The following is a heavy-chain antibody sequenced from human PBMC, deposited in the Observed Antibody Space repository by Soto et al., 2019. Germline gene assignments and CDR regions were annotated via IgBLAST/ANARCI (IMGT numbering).Heavy chain of an antibody. D-gene: IGHD2-15*01. CDR1: GGSFSGYY. CDR3: ARNRPYDPYCSGGSCSATFDY. J-gene: IGHJ4*02. V-gene: IGHV4-34*01. CDR2: INHSGST. Sequence: SETLSLTCAVYGGSFSGYYWSWIRQPPGKGREWIGEINHSGSTNYNPSLKSRVTISVDTSKNQFSLKLSSVTAADTAVYYCARNRPYDPYCSGGSCSATFDYWGQGTLVTVS.